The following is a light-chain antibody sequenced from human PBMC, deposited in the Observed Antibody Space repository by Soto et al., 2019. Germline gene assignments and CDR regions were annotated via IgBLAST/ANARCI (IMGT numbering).Light chain of an antibody. Sequence: ESVFTQSPCTLSLSPGERATLSCRASQSVSSSYLAWYQQKPGQAPRLLIYGASSRPTGIPDRFSGSGSGTDFTLTISRLETQDFAVYYCERYGSSSTFGQGTLLEIK. CDR2: GAS. CDR1: QSVSSSY. V-gene: IGKV3-20*01. J-gene: IGKJ5*01. CDR3: ERYGSSST.